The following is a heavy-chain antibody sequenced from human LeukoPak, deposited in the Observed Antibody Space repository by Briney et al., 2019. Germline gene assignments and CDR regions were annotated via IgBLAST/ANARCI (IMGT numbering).Heavy chain of an antibody. V-gene: IGHV3-23*01. Sequence: PGGSLRLSCVASGFTFSTYAMSWVRQAPGKGLEWGSTISGSGGGTYLADSVKGRFTISRDNSKNTLYLQMNSLRAEDTAVYYCAKVIVVVVAATRGFDYWGQGTLVTVSS. CDR3: AKVIVVVVAATRGFDY. D-gene: IGHD2-15*01. CDR1: GFTFSTYA. J-gene: IGHJ4*02. CDR2: ISGSGGGT.